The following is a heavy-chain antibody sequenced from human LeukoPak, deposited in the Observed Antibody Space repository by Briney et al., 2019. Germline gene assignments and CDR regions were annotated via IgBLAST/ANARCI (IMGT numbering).Heavy chain of an antibody. V-gene: IGHV3-43D*03. CDR3: AKSSSSSWYFNYYYYMDV. CDR2: ISWDGGST. Sequence: PGGSLRLSCAASGFTFDDYAMHWVRQAPGKGLEWVSLISWDGGSTYYADPVKGRFTISRDNSKNSLYLQMNSLRAEDTALYYCAKSSSSSWYFNYYYYMDVWGKGTTVTVSS. CDR1: GFTFDDYA. J-gene: IGHJ6*03. D-gene: IGHD6-13*01.